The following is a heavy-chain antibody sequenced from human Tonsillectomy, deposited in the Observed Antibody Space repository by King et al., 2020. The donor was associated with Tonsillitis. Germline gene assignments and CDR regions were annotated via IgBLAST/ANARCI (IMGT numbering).Heavy chain of an antibody. Sequence: QLQESGPGLVKPSETLSLTCTVSGGSISSSSYYWGWIRQPPGKGLEWIGSIYYSGSTYYNPSLKSRVTISVDTSKNQFSLKLSSVTAAGTAVYYCGGYYYDSSGYYEGYDYWGQGTLVTVPS. J-gene: IGHJ4*02. CDR1: GGSISSSSYY. CDR3: GGYYYDSSGYYEGYDY. D-gene: IGHD3-22*01. V-gene: IGHV4-39*07. CDR2: IYYSGST.